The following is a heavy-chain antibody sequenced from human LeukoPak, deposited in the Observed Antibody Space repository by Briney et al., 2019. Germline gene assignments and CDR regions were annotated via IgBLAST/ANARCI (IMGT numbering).Heavy chain of an antibody. Sequence: GGSLRLSCGASGLNFSGYAMSWVRQALGKGLQWVSAISGATYRTYYADSVRGRFTISRDISKNTLYLQTNNLRAEDTAIYYCAKDTFVELSYLHHWGQGTLVTVSS. D-gene: IGHD1-26*01. CDR3: AKDTFVELSYLHH. CDR1: GLNFSGYA. CDR2: ISGATYRT. V-gene: IGHV3-23*01. J-gene: IGHJ4*02.